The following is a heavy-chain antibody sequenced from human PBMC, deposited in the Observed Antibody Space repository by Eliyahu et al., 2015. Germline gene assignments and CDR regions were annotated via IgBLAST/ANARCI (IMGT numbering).Heavy chain of an antibody. J-gene: IGHJ3*02. CDR3: AKVYSSSWYGYPLDI. Sequence: QVQLVESGGGVVQPGRSLRLSCAASGFXFXGYAXHWVRQAPGKGXEWVAVMSRDGSNKFYADSVKGRFTISRDNSKNTLYLQMNTLRGEDTAVYYCAKVYSSSWYGYPLDIWGQGTMVTVSS. CDR1: GFXFXGYA. V-gene: IGHV3-30*18. D-gene: IGHD6-13*01. CDR2: MSRDGSNK.